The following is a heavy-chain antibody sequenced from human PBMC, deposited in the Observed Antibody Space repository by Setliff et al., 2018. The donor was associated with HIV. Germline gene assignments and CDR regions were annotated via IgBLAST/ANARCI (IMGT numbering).Heavy chain of an antibody. D-gene: IGHD5-12*01. V-gene: IGHV3-21*01. CDR1: GFAFSSYA. J-gene: IGHJ4*02. Sequence: GGSLRLSCAASGFAFSSYAMNWVRQAPGKGLEWVSSITYSGSHKFYADSLKGRFTISRDNAEKSLYLQMNSLRAEDTAVYYCAGENVDIVATTKAIDFWGQGTLVTVS. CDR2: ITYSGSHK. CDR3: AGENVDIVATTKAIDF.